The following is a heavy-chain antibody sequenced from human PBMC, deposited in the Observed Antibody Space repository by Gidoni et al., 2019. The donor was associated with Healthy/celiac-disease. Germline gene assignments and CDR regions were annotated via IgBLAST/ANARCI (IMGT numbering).Heavy chain of an antibody. CDR3: AKDEGLTGLSLFDY. J-gene: IGHJ4*02. CDR1: GFTCDDYA. Sequence: EVQLVESGGGLVQPGRSLRRSCAASGFTCDDYAMHWVRQAPGKGLEWVSGISWNSGSIGYADSVKGRFTISRDNAKNSLYLQMNSLRAEDTALYYCAKDEGLTGLSLFDYWGQGTLVTVSS. V-gene: IGHV3-9*01. D-gene: IGHD1-20*01. CDR2: ISWNSGSI.